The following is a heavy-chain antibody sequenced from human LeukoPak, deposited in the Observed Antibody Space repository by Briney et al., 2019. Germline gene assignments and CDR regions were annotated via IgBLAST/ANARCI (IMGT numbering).Heavy chain of an antibody. V-gene: IGHV1-2*02. D-gene: IGHD6-19*01. Sequence: ASVKVSCKASGYTFTGYYMHWVRQAAGQGLEWMGWINPNSGCTNYAQKFQGRVTMTRDTSISTAYMELSRLRSDDTAVYYCARGGRIAVAAAKPLTFDYWGQGTLVTVSS. CDR2: INPNSGCT. J-gene: IGHJ4*02. CDR3: ARGGRIAVAAAKPLTFDY. CDR1: GYTFTGYY.